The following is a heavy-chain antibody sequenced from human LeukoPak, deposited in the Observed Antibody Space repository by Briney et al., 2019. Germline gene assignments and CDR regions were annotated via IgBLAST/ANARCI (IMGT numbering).Heavy chain of an antibody. CDR1: GYTLTELS. CDR2: IIPIFGTA. J-gene: IGHJ5*02. D-gene: IGHD5-12*01. Sequence: SVKVSCKVSGYTLTELSMHWVRQAPGQGLEWMGGIIPIFGTANYAQKFQGRVTITADESTSTAYMELSSLRSEDTAVYYCARDSNPQGSSVMGGYNLWGQGTLVTVSS. CDR3: ARDSNPQGSSVMGGYNL. V-gene: IGHV1-69*13.